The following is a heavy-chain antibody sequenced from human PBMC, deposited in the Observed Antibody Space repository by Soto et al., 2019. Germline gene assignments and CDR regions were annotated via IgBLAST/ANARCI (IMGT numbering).Heavy chain of an antibody. Sequence: ASVKVSCKASGYTFTSYYMHWVRQAPGQGLEWMGIINPSGGSTSYAQKFQGRVTMTRDTSTSTVYMELSSLRSEDTAVYYCARDGPDHYYDSSGYLPDYWGQGTLVTVSS. CDR3: ARDGPDHYYDSSGYLPDY. CDR1: GYTFTSYY. D-gene: IGHD3-22*01. CDR2: INPSGGST. J-gene: IGHJ4*02. V-gene: IGHV1-46*01.